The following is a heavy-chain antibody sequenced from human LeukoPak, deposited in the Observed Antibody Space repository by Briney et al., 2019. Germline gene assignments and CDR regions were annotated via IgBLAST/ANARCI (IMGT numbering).Heavy chain of an antibody. CDR3: ARKLAPMTLDY. D-gene: IGHD3-22*01. CDR2: INPTGGST. Sequence: GASVKVSRKASGYTFTSYYMPWARQAPRQRLEWMGIINPTGGSTSYAQKFQGRVTMTRDTSTSTVYMELRSLRSEDTAVYYCARKLAPMTLDYWGQGTLVTVSS. J-gene: IGHJ4*02. CDR1: GYTFTSYY. V-gene: IGHV1-46*01.